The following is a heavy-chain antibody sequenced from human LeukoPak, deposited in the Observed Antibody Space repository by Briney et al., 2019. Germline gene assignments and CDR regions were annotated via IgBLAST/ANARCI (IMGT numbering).Heavy chain of an antibody. CDR2: IYYSGST. V-gene: IGHV4-59*01. CDR1: GCSISSYY. D-gene: IGHD5-18*01. J-gene: IGHJ4*02. Sequence: SETLSLTCTVSGCSISSYYWSWIRQPPGKGLEWIGYIYYSGSTNYNPSLKSRVTISVDTSKNQFSLKLSSVTAADTAVYYCARESRGYSYGAYFDYWGQGTLVTVSS. CDR3: ARESRGYSYGAYFDY.